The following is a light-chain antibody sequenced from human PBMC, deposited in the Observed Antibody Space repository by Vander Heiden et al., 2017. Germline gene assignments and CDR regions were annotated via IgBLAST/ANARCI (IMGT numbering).Light chain of an antibody. J-gene: IGLJ2*01. CDR3: NSRDSSGNHLV. V-gene: IGLV3-19*01. CDR1: RLRSYY. CDR2: GKN. Sequence: SSELTQDPAVSVALGQTVRITCQGDRLRSYYASWYQQKPGQAPVLVIYGKNNRPSGIPDRCSGSSSGNTASLTITGAQAEDEADYYCNSRDSSGNHLVFGGGTKVTVL.